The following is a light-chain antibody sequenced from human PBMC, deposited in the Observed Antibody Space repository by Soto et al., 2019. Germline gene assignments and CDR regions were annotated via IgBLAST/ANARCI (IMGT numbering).Light chain of an antibody. CDR1: SSDVGGHNY. V-gene: IGLV2-14*01. CDR2: DVS. CDR3: SSYTSSSLYV. J-gene: IGLJ1*01. Sequence: QSVLTQPASVSGSPGQSITISCTGTSSDVGGHNYVSWYQQLPGKAPKLMIYDVSDRPSGVSNRFSGSKSGNTASLTISGLQAEDEADYYCSSYTSSSLYVFGTGTKLTVL.